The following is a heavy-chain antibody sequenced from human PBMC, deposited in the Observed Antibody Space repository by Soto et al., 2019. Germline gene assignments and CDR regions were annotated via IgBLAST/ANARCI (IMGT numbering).Heavy chain of an antibody. CDR2: IFPDDSET. Sequence: GESLKISCKASGYSFSSYWIGWVRQIPGKGLEWMGIIFPDDSETRYSPPFQGKVSISVDKSITTAYLQWSSLKASDTAMYYCARRIYDTSGYRYFDFWGQGTLVTVSS. CDR1: GYSFSSYW. D-gene: IGHD3-22*01. J-gene: IGHJ4*02. CDR3: ARRIYDTSGYRYFDF. V-gene: IGHV5-51*01.